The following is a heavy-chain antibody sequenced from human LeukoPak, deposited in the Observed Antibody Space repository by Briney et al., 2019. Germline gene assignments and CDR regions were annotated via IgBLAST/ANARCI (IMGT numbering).Heavy chain of an antibody. D-gene: IGHD3-10*01. CDR2: IYGSRST. CDR1: GDSISSLF. CDR3: AREARGYRYGSGSYYGT. J-gene: IGHJ5*02. Sequence: SETLSLTCTVSGDSISSLFLSWIRQPAGKGLEWIGRIYGSRSTTYNPSLKSRVTMSVDTSKNQFSLKLSSVTAADTAVYYCAREARGYRYGSGSYYGTWGQGTLVTVSS. V-gene: IGHV4-4*07.